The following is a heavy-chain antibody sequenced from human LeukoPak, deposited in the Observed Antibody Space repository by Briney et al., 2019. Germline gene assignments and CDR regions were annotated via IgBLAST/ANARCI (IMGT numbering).Heavy chain of an antibody. CDR2: IYYSEST. J-gene: IGHJ4*02. Sequence: SETLSLTCTVSGGSISSYYWSWIRPPPGKGLEWIGYIYYSESTNYNPSLKSRVTISVDTSKNQFSLKLSSVTAADTAVYYCARGSGYSSGWYNPRSFDYWGQGTLVTVSS. D-gene: IGHD6-19*01. V-gene: IGHV4-59*01. CDR1: GGSISSYY. CDR3: ARGSGYSSGWYNPRSFDY.